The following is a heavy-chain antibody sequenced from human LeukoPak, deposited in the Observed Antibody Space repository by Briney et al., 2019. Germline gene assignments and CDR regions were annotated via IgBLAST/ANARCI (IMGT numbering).Heavy chain of an antibody. D-gene: IGHD6-19*01. CDR3: AREGSGPKDY. J-gene: IGHJ4*02. CDR1: GFTFSSYA. V-gene: IGHV3-30-3*01. Sequence: GFLRLSCAASGFTFSSYAMHWVRQAPGKGLEWVAVISYDGSNKYYADSVKGRFTISRDNSKNTLYLQMNSLRAEDTAVYYCAREGSGPKDYWGQGTLVTVSS. CDR2: ISYDGSNK.